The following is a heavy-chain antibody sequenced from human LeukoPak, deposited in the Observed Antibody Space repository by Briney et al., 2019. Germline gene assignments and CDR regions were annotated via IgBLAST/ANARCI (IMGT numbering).Heavy chain of an antibody. CDR3: ARVPMGWGNFDY. D-gene: IGHD7-27*01. CDR1: GGSISSYY. Sequence: SETLSLTCTVSGGSISSYYWSWLRQPPGKGLEWIGYIYYSGSTNYNPSLKSRVTISVDTSKNQFSLKLSSVTAADTAVYYCARVPMGWGNFDYWGQGTLVTVSS. J-gene: IGHJ4*02. V-gene: IGHV4-59*01. CDR2: IYYSGST.